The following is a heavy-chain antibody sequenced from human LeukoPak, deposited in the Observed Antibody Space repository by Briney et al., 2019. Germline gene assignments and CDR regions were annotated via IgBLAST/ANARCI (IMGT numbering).Heavy chain of an antibody. CDR1: GFTFSIDY. D-gene: IGHD2/OR15-2a*01. CDR2: IKPDGGQK. V-gene: IGHV3-7*04. J-gene: IGHJ4*02. CDR3: ARGGNNYVHFDY. Sequence: SGGSLRLSCAASGFTFSIDYMNWVRQAPGRGLEWVASIKPDGGQKFYVDSVKGRFTISRDNAENSLYLHMNSLRVEDTAVYYCARGGNNYVHFDYWGQGNLVTVSS.